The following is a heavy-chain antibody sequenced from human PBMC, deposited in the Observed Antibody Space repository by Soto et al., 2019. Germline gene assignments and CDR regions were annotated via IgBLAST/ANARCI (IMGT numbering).Heavy chain of an antibody. D-gene: IGHD3-3*01. V-gene: IGHV1-3*01. CDR1: GYTFTSYA. CDR2: INAGNGNT. J-gene: IGHJ5*02. Sequence: ASVQVACKASGYTFTSYARHWVRQAPGQRLEWMGWINAGNGNTKYSQKFQGRVTITRDTSASTAYMELSSLRSEDTAVYYCARDRGYDFWSGGFDPWGQGTLVTAPQ. CDR3: ARDRGYDFWSGGFDP.